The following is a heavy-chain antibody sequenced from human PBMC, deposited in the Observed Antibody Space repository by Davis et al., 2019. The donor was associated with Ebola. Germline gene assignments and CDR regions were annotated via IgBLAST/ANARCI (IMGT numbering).Heavy chain of an antibody. Sequence: GGSLRLSCAASGFIVSDKYMSWVRQAPGKGLEWVSVIYRDGRMYHADSVKGRFTISRDNSKNTVYLQINSLRAEDMAVYYCATTPQYSSGQNKPFDYWGQGTLVTVSS. D-gene: IGHD6-19*01. J-gene: IGHJ4*02. CDR1: GFIVSDKY. CDR2: IYRDGRM. V-gene: IGHV3-66*01. CDR3: ATTPQYSSGQNKPFDY.